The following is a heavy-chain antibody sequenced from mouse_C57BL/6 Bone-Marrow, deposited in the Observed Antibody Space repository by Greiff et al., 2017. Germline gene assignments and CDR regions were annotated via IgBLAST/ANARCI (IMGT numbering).Heavy chain of an antibody. CDR1: GYTFTNYW. J-gene: IGHJ2*01. V-gene: IGHV1-63*01. CDR3: ARGGTGGFDY. Sequence: QVQLQQSGAELVRPGTSVKMSCKASGYTFTNYWIGWAKQRPGHGLEWIWDFYPGGGYTKYNEKFKGKATLTADKSSSTAYMQFSSLTSEDSAIYYCARGGTGGFDYWGQGTTLTVSS. CDR2: FYPGGGYT. D-gene: IGHD4-1*01.